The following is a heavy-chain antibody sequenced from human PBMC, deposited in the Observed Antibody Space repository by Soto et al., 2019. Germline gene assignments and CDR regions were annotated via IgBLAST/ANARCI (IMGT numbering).Heavy chain of an antibody. J-gene: IGHJ3*02. D-gene: IGHD3-22*01. CDR1: GFTFSSYA. Sequence: GGSLRLSCAASGFTFSSYAMSWVRQAPGKGLEWVSAISGSGGSTYYADSVKGRFTISRDNSKNTLYLQMNSLRAEDTAVYYCAKVGPTGGVRYYYDSSGPEAFDIWGQGTMVTV. CDR3: AKVGPTGGVRYYYDSSGPEAFDI. CDR2: ISGSGGST. V-gene: IGHV3-23*01.